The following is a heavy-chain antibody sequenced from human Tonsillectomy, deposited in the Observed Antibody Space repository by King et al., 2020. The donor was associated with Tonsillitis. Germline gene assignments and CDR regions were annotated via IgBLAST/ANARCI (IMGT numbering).Heavy chain of an antibody. V-gene: IGHV4-4*02. D-gene: IGHD3-10*01. Sequence: LQLQESGPGLVKPSGTLSLTCAVSGGPISSSNWWSWVRQPPGKGLEWIGEIHPTGSTNYNPSLKSRVTLSVDKSKNQFSLKLGSVTAADTAVYYCARATVVRGDDAFDIWGQGTMVTVSS. J-gene: IGHJ3*02. CDR2: IHPTGST. CDR3: ARATVVRGDDAFDI. CDR1: GGPISSSNW.